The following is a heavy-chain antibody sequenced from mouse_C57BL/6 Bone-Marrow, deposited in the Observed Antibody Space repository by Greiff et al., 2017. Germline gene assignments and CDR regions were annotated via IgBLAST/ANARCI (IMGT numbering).Heavy chain of an antibody. CDR2: INPGSGGT. J-gene: IGHJ1*03. CDR1: GYAFTNYL. V-gene: IGHV1-54*01. D-gene: IGHD2-5*01. Sequence: VQLQQSGAELVRPGTSVKVSCKASGYAFTNYLIEWVKQRPGQGLEWIGVINPGSGGTNYNEKFKGKATLTADKSSSTAYMQLSSLTSEDSAVYFCARETYYSNPHWYFDVWGTGTTVTVSS. CDR3: ARETYYSNPHWYFDV.